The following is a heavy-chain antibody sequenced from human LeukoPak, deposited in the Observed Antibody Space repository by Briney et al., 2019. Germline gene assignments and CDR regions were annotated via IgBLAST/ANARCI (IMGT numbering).Heavy chain of an antibody. CDR3: AKVDDYYDFWSGYYT. Sequence: GGSLRLSCAASGFTFSSYAMSWVRQAPGEGLEWVSAISGSGGSTYYADSVKGRFTISRDNSKNTLYLQMNSLRAEDTAVYYCAKVDDYYDFWSGYYTWGQGTLVTVSS. D-gene: IGHD3-3*01. V-gene: IGHV3-23*01. CDR1: GFTFSSYA. CDR2: ISGSGGST. J-gene: IGHJ4*02.